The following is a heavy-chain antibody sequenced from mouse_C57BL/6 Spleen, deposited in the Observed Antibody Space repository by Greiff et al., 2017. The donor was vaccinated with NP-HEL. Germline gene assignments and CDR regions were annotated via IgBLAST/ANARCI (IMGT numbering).Heavy chain of an antibody. J-gene: IGHJ2*01. V-gene: IGHV1-82*01. CDR2: IYPGDGDT. D-gene: IGHD4-1*01. Sequence: QVQLQQSGPELVKPGASVKISCKASGYAFSSSWMNWVKQRPGKGLEWIGRIYPGDGDTNYNGKFKGKATLTADKSSSTAYMQLSSLTSEDSAVYFCAELGQGFDYWGQGTTLTVSS. CDR3: AELGQGFDY. CDR1: GYAFSSSW.